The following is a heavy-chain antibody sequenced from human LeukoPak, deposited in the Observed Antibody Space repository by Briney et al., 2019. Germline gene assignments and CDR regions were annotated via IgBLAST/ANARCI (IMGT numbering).Heavy chain of an antibody. CDR2: IWYDGSNK. J-gene: IGHJ4*02. CDR1: GFTFSSYG. Sequence: GGSLRLSCAASGFTFSSYGMHWVRQAPGKGLEWVAVIWYDGSNKYYADSVKGRFTISRDNSKNTLYLQMNSLRAEDTAVYYCAKASKTTVILDYWGQGTLVTVSS. D-gene: IGHD4-17*01. V-gene: IGHV3-33*06. CDR3: AKASKTTVILDY.